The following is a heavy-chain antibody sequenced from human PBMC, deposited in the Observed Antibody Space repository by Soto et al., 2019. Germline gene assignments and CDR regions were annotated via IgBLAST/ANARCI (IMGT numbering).Heavy chain of an antibody. CDR2: IYSGGST. CDR1: GFTVSSNY. V-gene: IGHV3-53*01. D-gene: IGHD3-16*01. CDR3: VPRKGDPLT. J-gene: IGHJ4*02. Sequence: PGGSLRLSCAASGFTVSSNYMSWVRQAPGKGLEWVSVIYSGGSTYYADSVKGRFTISRDNSKNTLSLQMNSLRVEDSAVYYCVPRKGDPLTWGPGTLVTVSS.